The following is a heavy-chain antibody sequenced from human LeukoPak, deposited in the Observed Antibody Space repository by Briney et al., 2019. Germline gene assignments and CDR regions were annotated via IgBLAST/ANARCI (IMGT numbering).Heavy chain of an antibody. CDR1: GYIFTNYW. CDR3: ARRQYSGYDFDF. CDR2: IYPRDSDT. V-gene: IGHV5-51*01. Sequence: GESLKISCKCSGYIFTNYWIGWVRQMPGKGLEWMGIIYPRDSDTRYSPSFQGQVTVSADKSISTACLQWSSLEASDTAMYYCARRQYSGYDFDFWGQGTLVTVSS. J-gene: IGHJ4*02. D-gene: IGHD5-12*01.